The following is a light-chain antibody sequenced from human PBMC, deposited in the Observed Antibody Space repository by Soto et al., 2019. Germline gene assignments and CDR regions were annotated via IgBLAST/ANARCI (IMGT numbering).Light chain of an antibody. CDR2: YDD. Sequence: QPVLTQPPSVSEAPRQRVTISCSGSSSNIGNNAVIWYQQLPGQAPKIVIYYDDLLTSGVSDRFSGSKSGISASLAISDLQSDDEADYYCATWDDSLNAYVFGPGTKLTVL. CDR3: ATWDDSLNAYV. CDR1: SSNIGNNA. V-gene: IGLV1-36*01. J-gene: IGLJ1*01.